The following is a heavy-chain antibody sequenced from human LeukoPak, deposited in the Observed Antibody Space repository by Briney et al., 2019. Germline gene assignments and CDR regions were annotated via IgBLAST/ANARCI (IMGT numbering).Heavy chain of an antibody. Sequence: ASVKVSCKASGYTFTSYDINWVRQATGQGLEWTGWMNPNSGNTGYAQKFQGRVTMTRNTSISTAYMELSSLRSEDTAVYYCARVESSSWYRYYYMDVWGKGTTVTVSS. D-gene: IGHD6-13*01. CDR2: MNPNSGNT. CDR1: GYTFTSYD. J-gene: IGHJ6*03. CDR3: ARVESSSWYRYYYMDV. V-gene: IGHV1-8*01.